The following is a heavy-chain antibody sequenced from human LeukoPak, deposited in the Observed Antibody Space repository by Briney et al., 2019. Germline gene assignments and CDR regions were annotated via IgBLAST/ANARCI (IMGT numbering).Heavy chain of an antibody. V-gene: IGHV5-51*04. CDR1: GYSFTSYW. J-gene: IGHJ6*02. CDR2: IYPGDSDT. D-gene: IGHD1-7*01. CDR3: ARSRFITGTTYYYYYGMDV. Sequence: GESLKISCKGSGYSFTSYWIGWVRQMPGKGLEWMGIIYPGDSDTRYSPSFQGQVTISADKPISTAYLQWSSLKASDTAMYYCARSRFITGTTYYYYYGMDVWGQGTTVTVSS.